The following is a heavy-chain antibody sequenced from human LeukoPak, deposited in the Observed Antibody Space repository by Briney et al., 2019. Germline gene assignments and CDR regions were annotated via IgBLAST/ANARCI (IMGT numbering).Heavy chain of an antibody. CDR1: GFTFSSYA. CDR2: ISSNGGST. J-gene: IGHJ4*02. CDR3: ARGSIAVAGTVDY. V-gene: IGHV3-64*01. D-gene: IGHD6-19*01. Sequence: PGGSLRLSCAASGFTFSSYAMHWVRQAPGKGLEYVSAISSNGGSTYYANSVKGRFTISRDNSKNTLYLQMGGLRAEDMAVYYCARGSIAVAGTVDYWGQGTLVTVSS.